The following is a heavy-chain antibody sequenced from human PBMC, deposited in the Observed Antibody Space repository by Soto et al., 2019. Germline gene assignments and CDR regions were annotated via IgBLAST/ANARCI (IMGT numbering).Heavy chain of an antibody. D-gene: IGHD4-17*01. CDR1: GFTVSSNY. Sequence: PGGSLRLSCAASGFTVSSNYMSWVRQAPGKGLEWVSVIYSGGSTYYADSVKGRFTISRHNSKNTLYLQMNSLRAEDTAVYYCARDVRDYGDPRGGMDVWGQGTTVTVSS. J-gene: IGHJ6*02. V-gene: IGHV3-53*04. CDR2: IYSGGST. CDR3: ARDVRDYGDPRGGMDV.